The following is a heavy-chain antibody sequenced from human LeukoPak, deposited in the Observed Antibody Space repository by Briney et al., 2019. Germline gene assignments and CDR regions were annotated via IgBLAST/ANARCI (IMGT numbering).Heavy chain of an antibody. D-gene: IGHD3-10*01. CDR2: IKSKTDGGTT. V-gene: IGHV3-15*01. J-gene: IGHJ4*02. Sequence: PGGSLRLSCAASGFTFSNAWMSWVRQAPGKGLEWVGRIKSKTDGGTTDYAAPVKGRFTISRDDSKNTLYLQMNSLKTEDTAVYYCTTHTIYGSGRAALVPHFDYWGQGTLVTVSS. CDR3: TTHTIYGSGRAALVPHFDY. CDR1: GFTFSNAW.